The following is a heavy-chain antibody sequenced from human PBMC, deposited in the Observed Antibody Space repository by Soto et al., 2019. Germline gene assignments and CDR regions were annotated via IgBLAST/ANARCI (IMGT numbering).Heavy chain of an antibody. CDR3: ATRPPPYCDCPLDY. V-gene: IGHV3-15*01. Sequence: EVQLVESGGGLAKPGESLRLSCVGSGFAFSDAWMSWVRQAPGKGLEWVDRIKSKTQGGTIDYAAPVKGRFTISRDDSKNTLYLQIYSLKVEDTAVYYCATRPPPYCDCPLDYWGQGALVTVSS. CDR2: IKSKTQGGTI. CDR1: GFAFSDAW. D-gene: IGHD4-17*01. J-gene: IGHJ4*02.